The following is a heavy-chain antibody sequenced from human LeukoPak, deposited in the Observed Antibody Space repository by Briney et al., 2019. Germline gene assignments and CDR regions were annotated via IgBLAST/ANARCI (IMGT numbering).Heavy chain of an antibody. V-gene: IGHV4-61*01. D-gene: IGHD3-10*01. J-gene: IGHJ3*02. CDR3: ARDILGSGIINVPYAFDI. Sequence: SETLSLTCTVSGGSVSSGSYYWSWIRQPPGKGLEWIGYIYYSGSTNCNPSLKSRVTISVDTSKNQFSLKLSSVTAADTAVYYCARDILGSGIINVPYAFDIWGQGTMVTVSS. CDR1: GGSVSSGSYY. CDR2: IYYSGST.